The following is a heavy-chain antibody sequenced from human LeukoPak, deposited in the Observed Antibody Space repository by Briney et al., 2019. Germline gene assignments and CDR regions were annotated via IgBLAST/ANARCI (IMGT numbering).Heavy chain of an antibody. CDR1: GFTFSSYS. D-gene: IGHD6-19*01. V-gene: IGHV3-21*01. J-gene: IGHJ4*02. CDR2: ITTSSTYI. Sequence: PGGSLRLSCAASGFTFSSYSMSWVRQAPWKGLEWVSSITTSSTYISYADSVKGRFTISRDNAKNSLYLQMNSLRAEDTAVYYCARGKYSSGWFDYWGQGTLVTVSS. CDR3: ARGKYSSGWFDY.